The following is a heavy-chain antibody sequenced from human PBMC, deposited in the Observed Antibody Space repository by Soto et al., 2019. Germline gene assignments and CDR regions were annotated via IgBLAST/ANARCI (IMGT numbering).Heavy chain of an antibody. CDR2: INHSGST. J-gene: IGHJ6*02. V-gene: IGHV4-34*01. CDR1: GGSFSGYY. D-gene: IGHD2-15*01. CDR3: ARGIVVVVAARWYYGMDV. Sequence: KASETLSLTCAVYGGSFSGYYWSWIRQPPGKGLEWIGEINHSGSTNYNPSLKSRVTISVDTSKNQFSLKLSSVTAADTAVYYCARGIVVVVAARWYYGMDVWSPGTTLTVSS.